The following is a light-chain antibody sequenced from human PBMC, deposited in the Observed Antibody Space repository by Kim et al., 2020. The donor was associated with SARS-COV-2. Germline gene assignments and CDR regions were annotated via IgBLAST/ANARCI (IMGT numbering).Light chain of an antibody. CDR2: WAS. Sequence: DIVMTQSPDSLAVSLGARATINCKSSQSVLNRSNNMKYLAWYQQKPGQPPRLLIYWASTRESGVPDRFSGAGSGTDFTLTISRLQAEDVAVYYCQQYYSTPLTFGGGTKVDIK. CDR3: QQYYSTPLT. V-gene: IGKV4-1*01. CDR1: QSVLNRSNNMKY. J-gene: IGKJ4*01.